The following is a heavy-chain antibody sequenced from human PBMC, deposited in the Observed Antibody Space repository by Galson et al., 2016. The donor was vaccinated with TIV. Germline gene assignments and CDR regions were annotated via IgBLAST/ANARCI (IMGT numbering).Heavy chain of an antibody. CDR3: ATTGGTNWNYFDN. Sequence: SLRLSCAASGFDVSRNYMNWVRRAPGKGLEWVSVLYVLDTTYYADSVRGRFTVSRDTSKNTLYLGMTDLRAEDTAVYYCATTGGTNWNYFDNWGQGALVTVSS. J-gene: IGHJ4*02. D-gene: IGHD1/OR15-1a*01. CDR2: LYVLDTT. V-gene: IGHV3-53*01. CDR1: GFDVSRNY.